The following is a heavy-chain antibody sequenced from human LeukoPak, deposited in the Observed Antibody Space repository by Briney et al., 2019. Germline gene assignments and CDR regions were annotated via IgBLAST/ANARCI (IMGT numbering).Heavy chain of an antibody. V-gene: IGHV4-59*08. Sequence: SETLSLTCTVSGGSISTYYWSWIRQPPGKGLEWIGYVYYSGSTNHNPSLKSRATISVDTSKNQFSLKLRSVTAADTAMYYCARKYCSGGDCYSNYWGQGTLVTVSS. D-gene: IGHD2-15*01. J-gene: IGHJ4*02. CDR1: GGSISTYY. CDR2: VYYSGST. CDR3: ARKYCSGGDCYSNY.